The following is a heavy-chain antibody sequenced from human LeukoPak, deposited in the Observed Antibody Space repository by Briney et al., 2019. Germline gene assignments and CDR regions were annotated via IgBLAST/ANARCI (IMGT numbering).Heavy chain of an antibody. Sequence: SETLSLTCTVSGGSISSYYWSWIRQPPGKGLEWIGYIYDSGSTSYNPSLKSRVTISVDTSKNQFSLKLSSVTAVDTAVYYCARSWELYYFDYWGQGTLVTVSS. V-gene: IGHV4-59*01. J-gene: IGHJ4*02. D-gene: IGHD4-23*01. CDR2: IYDSGST. CDR3: ARSWELYYFDY. CDR1: GGSISSYY.